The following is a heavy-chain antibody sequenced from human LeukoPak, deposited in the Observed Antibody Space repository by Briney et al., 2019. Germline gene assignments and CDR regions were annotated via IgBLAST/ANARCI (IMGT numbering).Heavy chain of an antibody. J-gene: IGHJ4*02. CDR3: ARGSGIGFDY. CDR2: IRPDGSEK. Sequence: GGSLRLSCAASGFTFRSSWMSWVRLAPGKGLEWVGNIRPDGSEKQYVDSVKGRFTISRDNAQNSLFLQMNSLRAEDTAVYYCARGSGIGFDYWGQGTLVTVSS. V-gene: IGHV3-7*01. D-gene: IGHD2-21*01. CDR1: GFTFRSSW.